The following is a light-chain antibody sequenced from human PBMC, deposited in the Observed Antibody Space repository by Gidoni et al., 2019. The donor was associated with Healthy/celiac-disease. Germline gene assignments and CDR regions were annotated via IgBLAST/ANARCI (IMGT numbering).Light chain of an antibody. CDR1: QGISSY. V-gene: IGKV1-8*01. CDR2: AAS. Sequence: AIRMTQSPSSFSASTGDRVTTTCRASQGISSYLAWYQQKPGKAPKLLLYAASTLQSGVPSRFSGSGSGTDFTLTISCLQSEDFATYYCQQYYSYPRTFXQXTKVEIK. J-gene: IGKJ1*01. CDR3: QQYYSYPRT.